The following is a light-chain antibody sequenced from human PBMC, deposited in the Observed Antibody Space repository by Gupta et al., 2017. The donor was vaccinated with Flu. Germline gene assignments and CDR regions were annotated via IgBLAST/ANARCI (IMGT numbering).Light chain of an antibody. J-gene: IGKJ1*01. CDR2: ATS. Sequence: TQCPGTLSLSPGERATLDCRASQRGSNNFLGWYQEKPGQAPRLLMYATSSRATGIPDRFSGRGSGTDFTLTISRLEPEDFAVDCGQRYGTFGQGTTVEIK. V-gene: IGKV3-20*01. CDR1: QRGSNNF. CDR3: QRYGT.